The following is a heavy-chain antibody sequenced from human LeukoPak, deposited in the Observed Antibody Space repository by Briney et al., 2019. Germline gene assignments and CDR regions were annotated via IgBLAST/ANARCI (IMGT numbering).Heavy chain of an antibody. CDR3: ARESVLLWFGEVERGYYFDY. CDR2: IWYDGSNK. D-gene: IGHD3-10*01. Sequence: PGRSLRLSCAASGFTFSSYGMHWVRQARDKGLEWVAFIWYDGSNKYYADSVKGRFTISRDNSKNTLYLQMNSLRAEDTAVYYCARESVLLWFGEVERGYYFDYWGQGTLVTVSS. J-gene: IGHJ4*02. V-gene: IGHV3-33*01. CDR1: GFTFSSYG.